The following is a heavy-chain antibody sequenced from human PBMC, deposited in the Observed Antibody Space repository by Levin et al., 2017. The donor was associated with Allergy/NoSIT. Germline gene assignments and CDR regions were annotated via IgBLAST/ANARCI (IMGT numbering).Heavy chain of an antibody. D-gene: IGHD2-15*01. CDR1: GFTFSEYY. V-gene: IGHV3-72*01. CDR3: TTTYCRGGACYWGYGMDV. J-gene: IGHJ6*02. CDR2: TRDKASNYAT. Sequence: LSLTCAASGFTFSEYYMDWVRQAPGKGLEWVGRTRDKASNYATQYAASVKGRFTISRDESKNSLYLQMNGLKTEDTALYYCTTTYCRGGACYWGYGMDVWGQGTTVTVSS.